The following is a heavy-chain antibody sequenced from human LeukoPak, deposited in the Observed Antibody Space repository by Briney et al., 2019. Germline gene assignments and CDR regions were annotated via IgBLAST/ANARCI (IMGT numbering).Heavy chain of an antibody. J-gene: IGHJ4*02. CDR1: GGTFSSYA. CDR3: ARSYVYDSYYFDY. V-gene: IGHV1-69*06. D-gene: IGHD5/OR15-5a*01. CDR2: IIPIFGTA. Sequence: SVKVSCKASGGTFSSYAISWVRQAPGQGLEWMGGIIPIFGTANYAQKFQGRVTITADKSTSTAYMELSSLRSEDTAVYYCARSYVYDSYYFDYWGQGTLVTISS.